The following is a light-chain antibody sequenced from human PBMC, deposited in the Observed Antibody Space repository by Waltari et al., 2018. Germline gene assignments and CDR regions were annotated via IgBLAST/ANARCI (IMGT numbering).Light chain of an antibody. V-gene: IGLV3-21*01. J-gene: IGLJ2*01. CDR2: YDS. Sequence: SYVLTQPPSVSVAPGETAQITREGNNIGSKTVQWYQQKPGQAPVLVIYYDSGRPSGIPERFSGSNSGNTATLTISRVEAGDEADYYCQVWESRSDPFFGGGTKLTVL. CDR1: NIGSKT. CDR3: QVWESRSDPF.